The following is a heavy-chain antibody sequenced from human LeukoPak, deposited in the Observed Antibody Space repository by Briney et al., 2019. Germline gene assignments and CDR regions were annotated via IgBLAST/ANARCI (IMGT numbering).Heavy chain of an antibody. CDR2: IKQDGSEK. V-gene: IGHV3-7*03. J-gene: IGHJ3*02. CDR3: AKQWLVDAFDI. Sequence: GGSLRLSCAASGFTFSNYWMSWVRQAPGKGLEWVANIKQDGSEKLYVDSVKGRFTISRDNAKNSLYLQMNSLRAEDTAVYYCAKQWLVDAFDIWGQGTMVTVSS. CDR1: GFTFSNYW. D-gene: IGHD6-19*01.